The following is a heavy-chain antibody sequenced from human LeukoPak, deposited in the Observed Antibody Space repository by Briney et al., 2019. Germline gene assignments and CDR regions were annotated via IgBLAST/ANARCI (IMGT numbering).Heavy chain of an antibody. CDR3: GRGRFWGFDI. D-gene: IGHD3-16*01. CDR2: INHSGNT. CDR1: GGYFTYYY. V-gene: IGHV4-34*01. Sequence: SETLSLTYAVHGGYFTYYYWIWIRQSPGRGLEWIGEINHSGNTNYNPSLKSRVSMSVDTSKREFSLKLNSVTAADTAVYYCGRGRFWGFDIWGQGTMVTVSP. J-gene: IGHJ3*02.